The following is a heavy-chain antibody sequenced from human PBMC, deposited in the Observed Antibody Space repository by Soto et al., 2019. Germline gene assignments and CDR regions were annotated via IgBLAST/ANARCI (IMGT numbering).Heavy chain of an antibody. CDR1: GFTFSGDA. D-gene: IGHD2-8*01. CDR3: AKSVTNY. J-gene: IGHJ4*02. CDR2: ISGSGGST. V-gene: IGHV3-23*01. Sequence: PGGPLRLPCSASGFTFSGDAMSWVRQAPGKGLEWVSAISGSGGSTYYADSVKGRFTISRDNSKNTLYLQMNSLRAEDTAVYYCAKSVTNYWGQGTLVTVSS.